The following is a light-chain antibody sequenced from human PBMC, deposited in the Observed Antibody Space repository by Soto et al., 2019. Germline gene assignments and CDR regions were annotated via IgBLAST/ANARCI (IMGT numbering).Light chain of an antibody. CDR2: LNSDGSH. CDR1: SGHSSYA. Sequence: QSVLTQSPSASASLGASVKLTRTLSSGHSSYAIAWHQQQPEKGPRYLMKLNSDGSHSKGDGIPDRFSGSSSGAERYLTISSLQSEDEADYYCQTWGTGIVVFGGGTQLTVL. J-gene: IGLJ2*01. V-gene: IGLV4-69*01. CDR3: QTWGTGIVV.